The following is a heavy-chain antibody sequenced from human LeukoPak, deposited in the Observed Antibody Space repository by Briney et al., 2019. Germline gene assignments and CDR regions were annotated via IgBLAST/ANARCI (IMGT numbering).Heavy chain of an antibody. J-gene: IGHJ6*02. Sequence: ASVKVSRKASGYTFTSYDINWVRQATGQGLEWMGWMNPNSGNTGYAQKFQGRVTMTRNTSISTAYMELSSLRSEDTAVYYCAREGITGTTGHYYYYGMDVWGQGTTVTVSS. CDR1: GYTFTSYD. D-gene: IGHD1-7*01. CDR2: MNPNSGNT. V-gene: IGHV1-8*01. CDR3: AREGITGTTGHYYYYGMDV.